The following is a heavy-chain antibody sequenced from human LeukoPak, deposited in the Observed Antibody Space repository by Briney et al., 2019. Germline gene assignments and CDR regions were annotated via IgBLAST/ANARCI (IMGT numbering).Heavy chain of an antibody. Sequence: ASVKVSCKASGYTFTGYYMHWVRQAPGQGLEWMGWINPNSGGTNYAQKFQGRGTMTRDTSISTAYMELSRLRSDDTAVYYCAVPYSSGWYRDYWGQGTLVTVSS. CDR3: AVPYSSGWYRDY. D-gene: IGHD6-19*01. CDR1: GYTFTGYY. J-gene: IGHJ4*02. V-gene: IGHV1-2*02. CDR2: INPNSGGT.